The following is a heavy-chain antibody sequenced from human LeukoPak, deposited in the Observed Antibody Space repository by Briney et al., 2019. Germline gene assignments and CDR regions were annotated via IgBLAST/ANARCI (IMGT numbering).Heavy chain of an antibody. CDR1: GYTFTSYS. J-gene: IGHJ4*02. V-gene: IGHV7-4-1*02. D-gene: IGHD5-18*01. CDR2: MNTNTGNP. CDR3: GTDPKLGIRGYTDGYVGF. Sequence: ASVKVSRKTSGYTFTSYSINWVRQAPGQELECRGWMNTNTGNPTSAQGLRGRYVFSLATSVSTAFLHISGLKADDTAVYYCGTDPKLGIRGYTDGYVGFWGRGTLVTVSS.